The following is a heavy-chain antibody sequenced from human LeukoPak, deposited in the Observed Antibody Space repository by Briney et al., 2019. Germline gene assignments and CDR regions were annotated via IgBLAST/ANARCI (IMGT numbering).Heavy chain of an antibody. V-gene: IGHV4-39*07. Sequence: KASETLSLTCTVSGGSISSSSYYWGWIRQPPGKGLEWIGSIYYSGSTYYNPSLKSRVTISVDTSKNQFSLKLSSVTAADTAVYYCARARSTVYFDYWGQGTLVTVSS. CDR3: ARARSTVYFDY. D-gene: IGHD4-11*01. J-gene: IGHJ4*02. CDR1: GGSISSSSYY. CDR2: IYYSGST.